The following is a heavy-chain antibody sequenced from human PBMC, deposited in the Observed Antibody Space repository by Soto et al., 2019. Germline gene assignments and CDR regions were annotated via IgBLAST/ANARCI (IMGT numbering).Heavy chain of an antibody. Sequence: GGSLRLSCAASGFTFSSYAMHWVRQAPGKGLEWVAVISYDGSNKYYADSVKGRFTISRDNSKNTLYLQMNSLRAEDTAVYYCARDRLGGYGYGPTTNYDYCGMDVWGQGTTVTVSS. V-gene: IGHV3-30-3*01. CDR2: ISYDGSNK. CDR3: ARDRLGGYGYGPTTNYDYCGMDV. D-gene: IGHD5-18*01. J-gene: IGHJ6*02. CDR1: GFTFSSYA.